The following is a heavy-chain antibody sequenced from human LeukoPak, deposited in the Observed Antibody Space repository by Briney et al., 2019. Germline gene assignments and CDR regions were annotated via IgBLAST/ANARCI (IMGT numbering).Heavy chain of an antibody. CDR3: ARQGGYSSGFDYDYYYYYMDV. J-gene: IGHJ6*03. V-gene: IGHV1-18*01. CDR2: ISAYNGNT. Sequence: ASVKVSCKASGYTFTNYAITWVRQAPGQGLEWMGWISAYNGNTHYAQKLQGRVIMTTDTSTGTAYMELRSLRSDDTAVYYCARQGGYSSGFDYDYYYYYMDVWGKGTTVTVSS. D-gene: IGHD6-19*01. CDR1: GYTFTNYA.